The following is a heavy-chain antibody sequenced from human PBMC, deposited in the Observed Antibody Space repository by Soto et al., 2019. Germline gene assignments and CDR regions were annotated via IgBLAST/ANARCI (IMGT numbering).Heavy chain of an antibody. J-gene: IGHJ3*01. D-gene: IGHD3-9*01. V-gene: IGHV3-23*01. CDR3: AKIYDIWGSHHDSFDV. Sequence: EAQLLESGGGLVQPGGSLRLSCVASGFRFSTYAMTWVRQAPGKGLEWVSGVNGRGGDTFYADSVRGRFTISRDNPRNTLYLEMNSLRAEDTAVYYCAKIYDIWGSHHDSFDVWGQGTLVTVSS. CDR2: VNGRGGDT. CDR1: GFRFSTYA.